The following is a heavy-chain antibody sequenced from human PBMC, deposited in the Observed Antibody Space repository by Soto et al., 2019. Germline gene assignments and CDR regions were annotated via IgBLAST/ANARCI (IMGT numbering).Heavy chain of an antibody. CDR2: ISANNGNT. Sequence: ASVKVSCKASDYTFTNYGISWVRQAPGQGLEWMGWISANNGNTNYAQKIQGRVTMTTDTSTSTVYMELRSLRSDDTAVYYCARDGYFDYWGPGTLVTVSS. J-gene: IGHJ4*02. CDR1: DYTFTNYG. CDR3: ARDGYFDY. V-gene: IGHV1-18*01.